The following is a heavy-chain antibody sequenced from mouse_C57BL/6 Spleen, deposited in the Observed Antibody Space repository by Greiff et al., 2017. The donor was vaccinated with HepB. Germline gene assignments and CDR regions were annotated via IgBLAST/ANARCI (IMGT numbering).Heavy chain of an antibody. CDR2: INPNNGGT. D-gene: IGHD3-2*01. CDR3: ARYYRQLGNFDY. Sequence: VQLQQSGPELVKPGASVKISCKASGYTFTDYYINWVKQSHGKSLEWIGDINPNNGGTSYNQKFKGKATLTVDKSSSTAYMELRSLTSEDSAVYYCARYYRQLGNFDYWGQGTTLTVSS. CDR1: GYTFTDYY. J-gene: IGHJ2*01. V-gene: IGHV1-26*01.